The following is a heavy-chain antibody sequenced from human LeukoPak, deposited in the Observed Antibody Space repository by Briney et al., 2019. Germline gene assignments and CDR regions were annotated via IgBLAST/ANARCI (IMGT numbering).Heavy chain of an antibody. CDR3: ARDILTGYSDY. CDR2: VSFDGSDK. Sequence: GGSLRLSCAASGFTFNTYGMHWVRQAPGKGLEWVAVVSFDGSDKYYADSVKGRFTISRDNSKNTLYVQMNSLRVEGTAVYYCARDILTGYSDYWGQGTLVTVSS. CDR1: GFTFNTYG. D-gene: IGHD3-9*01. V-gene: IGHV3-30*03. J-gene: IGHJ4*02.